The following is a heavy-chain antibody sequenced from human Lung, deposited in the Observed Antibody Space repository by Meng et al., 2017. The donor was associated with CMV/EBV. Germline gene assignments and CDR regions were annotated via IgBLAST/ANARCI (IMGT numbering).Heavy chain of an antibody. Sequence: SVKVSCKASGYTFTSYYMHWVRQAPGQGLEWMGIINPSGGSTSYAQKFQGRVTMTRDTSTSTVYMELSSLRSEDTAVYYSARAGRYCSSTSCYNEDYYYYYGMDVWGQGTTVTVSS. V-gene: IGHV1-46*01. CDR2: INPSGGST. D-gene: IGHD2-2*02. CDR3: ARAGRYCSSTSCYNEDYYYYYGMDV. J-gene: IGHJ6*02. CDR1: GYTFTSYY.